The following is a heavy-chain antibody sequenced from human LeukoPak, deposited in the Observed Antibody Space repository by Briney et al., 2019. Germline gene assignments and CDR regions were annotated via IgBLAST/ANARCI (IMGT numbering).Heavy chain of an antibody. V-gene: IGHV4-61*02. CDR2: IYTSGST. D-gene: IGHD4-23*01. CDR1: GGSISSGSYY. Sequence: SETLSLTCTVSGGSISSGSYYWSWIRQPAGKGLEWIGRIYTSGSTNYNPSLKSRVTISVDTSKNQFSLKLSSVTAADTAVYYCARGGDYGGLEDYWGQGTLVTVSS. J-gene: IGHJ4*02. CDR3: ARGGDYGGLEDY.